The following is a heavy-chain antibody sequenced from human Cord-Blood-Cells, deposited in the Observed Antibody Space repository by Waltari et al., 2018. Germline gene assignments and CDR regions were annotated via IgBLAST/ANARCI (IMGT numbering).Heavy chain of an antibody. D-gene: IGHD7-27*01. CDR3: TTEPSQANWGSRPGY. V-gene: IGHV3-15*01. CDR2: IKSKTDGGTT. J-gene: IGHJ4*02. Sequence: EVQLVESGGGLVKPGGSLRLSCAASGFTFSNAWMSWVHQAPGKGLEWVGRIKSKTDGGTTDYAAPVKGRFTISRDDSKNTLYLQMNSLKTEDTAVYYCTTEPSQANWGSRPGYWGQGTLVTVSS. CDR1: GFTFSNAW.